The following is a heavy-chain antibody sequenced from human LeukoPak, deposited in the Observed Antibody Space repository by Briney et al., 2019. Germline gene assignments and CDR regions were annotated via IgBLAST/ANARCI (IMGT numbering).Heavy chain of an antibody. D-gene: IGHD2-21*02. V-gene: IGHV4-30-2*01. Sequence: SQTLSLTCAVSGGSISSGGYSWSWIRQPPGKGLEWIGYIYHSGSTYYNPSLKSRVTISVDRSKNQFSLKLSSVTAADTAVYYCASSHLSCGGDCYSQLDPWGQGTLVTVSS. CDR1: GGSISSGGYS. J-gene: IGHJ5*02. CDR3: ASSHLSCGGDCYSQLDP. CDR2: IYHSGST.